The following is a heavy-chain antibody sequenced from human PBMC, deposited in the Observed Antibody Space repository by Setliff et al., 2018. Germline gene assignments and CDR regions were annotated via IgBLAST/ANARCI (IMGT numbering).Heavy chain of an antibody. CDR1: GASITSGGFY. J-gene: IGHJ6*03. CDR3: ARSRGYNYDSSGYYYDNYYYYYMDV. D-gene: IGHD3-22*01. V-gene: IGHV4-61*09. Sequence: SETLSLTCSVSGASITSGGFYWTWIRQPAGKGLEWIGYIYTSGSTNYNPSLKSRVTISVDTSKNQFSLKLSSVTAADTAVYYCARSRGYNYDSSGYYYDNYYYYYMDVWGKGTTVTVSS. CDR2: IYTSGST.